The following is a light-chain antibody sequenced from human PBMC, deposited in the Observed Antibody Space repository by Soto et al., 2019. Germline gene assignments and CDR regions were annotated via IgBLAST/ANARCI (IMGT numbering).Light chain of an antibody. V-gene: IGKV3-20*01. Sequence: EIVLTQSPGTLSLSPGERATLSCRARQSVSSRYLAWYQQKHGQAPRLLIYCASSRATGIPDRFSGSGSGREVTLTIIRLEPEDFAVYYCQQYCSSIMYTFGQGTKLEIK. CDR1: QSVSSRY. J-gene: IGKJ2*01. CDR3: QQYCSSIMYT. CDR2: CAS.